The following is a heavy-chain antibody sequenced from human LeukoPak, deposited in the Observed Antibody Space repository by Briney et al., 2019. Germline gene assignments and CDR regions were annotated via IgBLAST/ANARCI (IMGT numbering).Heavy chain of an antibody. CDR3: ARWDSSDYLRY. V-gene: IGHV4-61*01. CDR2: IYYTGST. Sequence: SETLSLTCIVSGGSFSSGTYYWSWIRQPPGKGLEWVGYIYYTGSTNYNPSLKSRVTISVDTSKNQFSLKLSSVTAADTAVYYCARWDSSDYLRYWGQGTLVTVSS. D-gene: IGHD3-22*01. J-gene: IGHJ4*02. CDR1: GGSFSSGTYY.